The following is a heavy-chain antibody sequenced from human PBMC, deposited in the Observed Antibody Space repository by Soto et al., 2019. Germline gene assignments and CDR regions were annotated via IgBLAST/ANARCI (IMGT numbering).Heavy chain of an antibody. Sequence: GGSLRLSCAASGFTFSNAWMNWVRQAPGKGLEWVGRIKSKTDGGTTDYAAPVKGRFTISRDDSKNTLYLQMNSLKTEDTAVYYCTTDLLHTAMAYKGPYDYYYYGMDVWGQGTTVTVSS. J-gene: IGHJ6*02. D-gene: IGHD5-18*01. CDR3: TTDLLHTAMAYKGPYDYYYYGMDV. CDR1: GFTFSNAW. V-gene: IGHV3-15*07. CDR2: IKSKTDGGTT.